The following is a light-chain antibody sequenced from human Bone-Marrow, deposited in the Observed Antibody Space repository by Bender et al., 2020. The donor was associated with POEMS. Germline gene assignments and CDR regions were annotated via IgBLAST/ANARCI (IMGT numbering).Light chain of an antibody. CDR2: GYN. CDR1: NSNIGAGRG. J-gene: IGLJ3*02. Sequence: QSVLTQPPSVSGAPGQRVTISCTGSNSNIGAGRGVHWYQQLPGTAPKLLIYGYNNRPSGVPDRFSGSKSGTSASLAITGLQAEDEGDYYCQSYDNSLGGWVFGGGTKLTVL. V-gene: IGLV1-40*01. CDR3: QSYDNSLGGWV.